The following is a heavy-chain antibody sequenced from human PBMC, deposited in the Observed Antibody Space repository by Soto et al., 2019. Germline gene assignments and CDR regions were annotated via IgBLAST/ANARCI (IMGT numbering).Heavy chain of an antibody. CDR3: AKRGLRGSGSYYNDLDY. J-gene: IGHJ4*02. CDR2: ISGSGGST. CDR1: GFTFSSYA. V-gene: IGHV3-23*01. Sequence: GGSLRLSFAASGFTFSSYAMSWVRQAPGKGLEWVSAISGSGGSTYYADSVKGRFTISRDNSKNTLYLQMNSLRAEDTAVYYCAKRGLRGSGSYYNDLDYWGQGTLVTVSS. D-gene: IGHD3-10*01.